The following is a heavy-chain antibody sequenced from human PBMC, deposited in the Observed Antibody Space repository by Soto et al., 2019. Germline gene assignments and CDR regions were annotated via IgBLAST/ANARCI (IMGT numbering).Heavy chain of an antibody. CDR2: INDSGGT. Sequence: NPSETLSLTCAVYGGSFSGYYWTWIRQPPGKGLEWIGEINDSGGTDYNPSLKSRVTISLDTSKNQLSLKLSSVTAADTAVYYCARGRKGLSSSCYVDWGQGTLVTVSS. D-gene: IGHD6-13*01. V-gene: IGHV4-34*01. CDR3: ARGRKGLSSSCYVD. J-gene: IGHJ4*02. CDR1: GGSFSGYY.